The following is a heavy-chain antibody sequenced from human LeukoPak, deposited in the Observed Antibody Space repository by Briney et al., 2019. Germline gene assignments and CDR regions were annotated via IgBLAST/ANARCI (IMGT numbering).Heavy chain of an antibody. CDR1: GGSFSGYY. V-gene: IGHV4-34*01. J-gene: IGHJ6*02. CDR2: INHSGST. CDR3: ARGAGYCSSTSCYRPSFYYGMDV. Sequence: SETLSLTCAVYGGSFSGYYWSWIRQPPGKGLEWIGEINHSGSTNYNPSLKSRVTISVDTSKNQFSLKLSSVTAADTAVYYCARGAGYCSSTSCYRPSFYYGMDVWGQGTTVTVSS. D-gene: IGHD2-2*01.